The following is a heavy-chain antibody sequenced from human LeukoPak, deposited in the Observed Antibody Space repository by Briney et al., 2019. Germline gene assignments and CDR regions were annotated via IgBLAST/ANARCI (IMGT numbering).Heavy chain of an antibody. CDR3: ARDGSYYFDS. V-gene: IGHV3-74*01. D-gene: IGHD1-1*01. CDR2: INHDGSST. Sequence: PGRSLRLSCAASGFTFSTYWMHWVRQAPGKGLVWVSRINHDGSSTSYADSVKGRFTISRDNAKNTLYLQMSSLRAEDTAVYYCARDGSYYFDSWGQGTLVTVSS. CDR1: GFTFSTYW. J-gene: IGHJ4*02.